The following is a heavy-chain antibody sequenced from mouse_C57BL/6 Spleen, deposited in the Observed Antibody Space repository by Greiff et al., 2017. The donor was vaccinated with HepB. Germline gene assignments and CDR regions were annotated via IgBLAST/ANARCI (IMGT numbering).Heavy chain of an antibody. CDR3: ARSTTEYYYAMDY. CDR1: GYTFTDYY. CDR2: IYPGSGNT. J-gene: IGHJ4*01. D-gene: IGHD2-12*01. Sequence: QVQLKQSGAELVRPGASVKLSCKASGYTFTDYYINWVKQRPGQGLEWIARIYPGSGNTYYNEKFKGKATLTAEKSSSTAYMQLSSLTSEDSAVYFCARSTTEYYYAMDYWGQGTSVTVSS. V-gene: IGHV1-76*01.